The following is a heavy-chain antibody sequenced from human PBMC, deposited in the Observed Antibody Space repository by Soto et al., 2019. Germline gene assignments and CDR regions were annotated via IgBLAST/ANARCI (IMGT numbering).Heavy chain of an antibody. D-gene: IGHD3-10*01. CDR3: AIWFTGYYFDY. J-gene: IGHJ4*02. Sequence: LSLTCAASGFPFSSYSMNWVRQAPGKGLEWVSSISSSSSYIYYADSVKGRFTISRDNAKNSLYLQMNSLRAEDTAVYYCAIWFTGYYFDYWGQGTLVTVSS. V-gene: IGHV3-21*01. CDR1: GFPFSSYS. CDR2: ISSSSSYI.